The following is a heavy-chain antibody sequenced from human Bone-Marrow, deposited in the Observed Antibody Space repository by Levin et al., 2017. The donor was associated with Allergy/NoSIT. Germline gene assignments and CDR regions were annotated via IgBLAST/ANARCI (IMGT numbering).Heavy chain of an antibody. Sequence: EASVKVSCKASGYTFDRYGISWVRQAPGQGLEWMGWISTYNGKTEYAQKFQGRVILTTDTSTSTAYLELRSLTSADTALFFCARTWGDLDFWGQGTLVTVSS. J-gene: IGHJ4*02. V-gene: IGHV1-18*01. CDR3: ARTWGDLDF. D-gene: IGHD7-27*01. CDR1: GYTFDRYG. CDR2: ISTYNGKT.